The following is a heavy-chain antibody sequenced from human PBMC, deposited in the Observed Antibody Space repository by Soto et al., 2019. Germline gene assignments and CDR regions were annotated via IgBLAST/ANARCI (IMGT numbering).Heavy chain of an antibody. J-gene: IGHJ4*02. CDR2: ISGSGGST. CDR3: AGCGDYYGSGSLGY. Sequence: EVQLLESGGGLVQPGGSLRLSCAASGFTFSSYAMSWVRQAPGKGLEWVSAISGSGGSTYYADSVKGRFTISRDNSKNTLSLQMNSLRAEDTAVYYCAGCGDYYGSGSLGYWGQGTLVTVSS. CDR1: GFTFSSYA. V-gene: IGHV3-23*01. D-gene: IGHD3-10*01.